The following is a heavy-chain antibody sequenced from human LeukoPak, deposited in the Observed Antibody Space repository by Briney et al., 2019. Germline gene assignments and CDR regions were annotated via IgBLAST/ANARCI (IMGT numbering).Heavy chain of an antibody. CDR2: IIPIFGTA. D-gene: IGHD7-27*01. CDR3: ARIPDWGFDYFDY. Sequence: ASVKVSCKASGGTFSSYAISWVRQAPGQGLEWMGGIIPIFGTANYAQKFQGRVTITADESTSTAYMELSSLRSEDTAVYYCARIPDWGFDYFDYWGQGTLVTVSS. CDR1: GGTFSSYA. J-gene: IGHJ4*02. V-gene: IGHV1-69*13.